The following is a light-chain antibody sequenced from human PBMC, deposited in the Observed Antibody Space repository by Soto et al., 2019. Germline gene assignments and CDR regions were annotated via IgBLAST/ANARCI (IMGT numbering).Light chain of an antibody. Sequence: QAVVTQPPSASGSPGQSVTISCTGTSSDVGGYNYVSWYQQHPGKAPKLIIYEVNKRPSGVPARFSGSKSGNTASLTVSGLQAEDEADYYCSSHAGSNHVVFGGGTQLTVL. CDR3: SSHAGSNHVV. V-gene: IGLV2-8*01. CDR2: EVN. CDR1: SSDVGGYNY. J-gene: IGLJ2*01.